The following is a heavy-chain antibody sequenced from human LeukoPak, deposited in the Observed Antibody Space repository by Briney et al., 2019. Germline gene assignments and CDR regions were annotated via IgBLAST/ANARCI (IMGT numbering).Heavy chain of an antibody. CDR1: GHTFTTNF. Sequence: ASVKVSCKASGHTFTTNFWHWVRQAPGQGLEWMAVLNPSDGDTTYAQKFQGRITMTRDTSTGTVYMELSSLRSEDTPVYYCAGETNAFDYWGQGTLVTVSS. V-gene: IGHV1-46*03. J-gene: IGHJ4*02. CDR2: LNPSDGDT. CDR3: AGETNAFDY.